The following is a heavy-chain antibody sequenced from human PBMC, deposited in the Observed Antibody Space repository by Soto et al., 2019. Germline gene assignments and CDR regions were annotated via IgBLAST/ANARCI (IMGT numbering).Heavy chain of an antibody. J-gene: IGHJ3*02. CDR3: ARDNSSGWYMGPPNDAFDI. CDR2: IYYSGST. V-gene: IGHV4-59*01. CDR1: GGSISSYY. Sequence: TSETLSLTCTVSGGSISSYYWSWIRQPPGKGLEWIGYIYYSGSTNYNPSLKSRVTISVDTSKNQFSLKLSSVTAADTAVYYCARDNSSGWYMGPPNDAFDIWGQGTMVTVSS. D-gene: IGHD6-19*01.